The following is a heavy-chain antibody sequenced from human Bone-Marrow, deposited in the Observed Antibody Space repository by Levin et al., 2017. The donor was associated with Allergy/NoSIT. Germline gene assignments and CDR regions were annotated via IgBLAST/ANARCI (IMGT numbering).Heavy chain of an antibody. CDR2: IYYSGST. Sequence: GSLRLSCTVSGGSISSYYWSWIRQPPGKGLEWIAYIYYSGSTNYNPSLKSRVTISVDTSKNQFSLKLSSVTAADAAVYYCARGSSWYDYWGQGTLVTVSS. J-gene: IGHJ4*02. CDR3: ARGSSWYDY. V-gene: IGHV4-59*01. D-gene: IGHD6-13*01. CDR1: GGSISSYY.